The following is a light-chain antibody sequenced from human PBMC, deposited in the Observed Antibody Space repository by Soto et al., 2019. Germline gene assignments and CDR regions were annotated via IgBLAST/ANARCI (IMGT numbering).Light chain of an antibody. CDR3: SSHTTTSTRI. Sequence: QSVLAQPASVSVSPGQSITISCTVTSSGVGGYRYVSWYQQHPFKATKLMIYEVSNRPSGVSNRFSGSTSGNTASLTISGLQDGDEADYYCSSHTTTSTRIFGTGTKVTVL. J-gene: IGLJ1*01. CDR1: SSGVGGYRY. CDR2: EVS. V-gene: IGLV2-14*01.